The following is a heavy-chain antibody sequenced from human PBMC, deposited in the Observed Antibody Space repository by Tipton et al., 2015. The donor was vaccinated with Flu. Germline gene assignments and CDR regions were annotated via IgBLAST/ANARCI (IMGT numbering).Heavy chain of an antibody. J-gene: IGHJ6*02. V-gene: IGHV4-34*01. D-gene: IGHD3-10*01. CDR3: ARRGYYYYGMDV. CDR2: INHSGST. CDR1: GGSFSGYY. Sequence: TLSLTCAVYGGSFSGYYWSWIRQPPGKGLEWIGEINHSGSTNYNPSLKSRVTISVDTSKNQFSLKLSSVTAADTAVYYCARRGYYYYGMDVWGQGTTVTVS.